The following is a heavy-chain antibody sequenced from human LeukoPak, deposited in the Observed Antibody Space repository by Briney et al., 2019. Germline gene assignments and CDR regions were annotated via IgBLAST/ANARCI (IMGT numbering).Heavy chain of an antibody. D-gene: IGHD6-13*01. J-gene: IGHJ5*02. CDR3: ARDGQQLTLEFDP. V-gene: IGHV1-69*13. CDR1: GGTFSSYA. CDR2: IIPIFGTA. Sequence: ASVKVPCKASGGTFSSYAISWVRQAPGQGLEWMGGIIPIFGTANYAQKFQGRVTITADESTSTAYMELSSLRSEDTAVYYCARDGQQLTLEFDPWGQGTLVTVSS.